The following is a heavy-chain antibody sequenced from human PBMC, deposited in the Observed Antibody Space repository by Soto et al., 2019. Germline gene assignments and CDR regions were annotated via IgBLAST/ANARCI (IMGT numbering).Heavy chain of an antibody. J-gene: IGHJ4*02. V-gene: IGHV4-61*08. Sequence: SETLSLTCAVSGGSISSGGYYWSWIRQPPGKGLEWIGYIYYSGSTNYNPSLKSRVTISVDTSKNQFSLKLSSVTAADTAVYYCARHVYSYGDFDYWGQGTLVTVSS. CDR3: ARHVYSYGDFDY. D-gene: IGHD5-18*01. CDR1: GGSISSGGYY. CDR2: IYYSGST.